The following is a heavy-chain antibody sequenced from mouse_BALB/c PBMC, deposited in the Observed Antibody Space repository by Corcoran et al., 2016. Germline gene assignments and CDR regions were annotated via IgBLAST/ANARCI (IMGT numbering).Heavy chain of an antibody. CDR1: GFNIKDTY. D-gene: IGHD4-1*01. CDR3: ASIGTFAY. CDR2: IDPANGNT. Sequence: EVQLQQSGAELVNPGASVKLSCTASGFNIKDTYMHWVKQRPEQGLEWIGRIDPANGNTKYDRKFQGKATITADTCSNTDYLQLSSLTSEDTAVYYCASIGTFAYWGQGTLVTVSA. J-gene: IGHJ3*01. V-gene: IGHV14-3*02.